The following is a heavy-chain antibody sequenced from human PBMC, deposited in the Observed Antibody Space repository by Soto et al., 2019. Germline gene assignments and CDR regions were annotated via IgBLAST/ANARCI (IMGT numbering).Heavy chain of an antibody. CDR2: IYTSGST. J-gene: IGHJ6*02. D-gene: IGHD5-18*01. CDR3: ARDGLFDGYTEDLYYYYGMDV. Sequence: SETLSLTCTVSCGSISIYYWSWIRQPSGKGLEWIGRIYTSGSTNYNPSLKSRVTMSVDTSKNQFSLKLSSVTAADTAVYYCARDGLFDGYTEDLYYYYGMDVWGQGTTVTVSS. CDR1: CGSISIYY. V-gene: IGHV4-4*07.